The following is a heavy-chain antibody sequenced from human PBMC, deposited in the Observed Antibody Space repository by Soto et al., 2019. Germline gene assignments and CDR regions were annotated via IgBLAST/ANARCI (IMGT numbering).Heavy chain of an antibody. CDR3: ARDSGDYYASSGQLSFNY. CDR2: IIPIFGTA. V-gene: IGHV1-69*12. CDR1: GGTFSNYV. J-gene: IGHJ4*02. Sequence: QVQLVQSGAEVKKPGSSVKVSCKASGGTFSNYVISWVRQAPGQGLEWVGRIIPIFGTANYAQKFQDRVTISADESTSTAYMELSSLRSEDTAVYYCARDSGDYYASSGQLSFNYWGQGTLVTVSS. D-gene: IGHD3-22*01.